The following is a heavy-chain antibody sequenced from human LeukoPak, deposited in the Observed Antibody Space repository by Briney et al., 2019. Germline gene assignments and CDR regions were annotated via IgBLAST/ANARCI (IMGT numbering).Heavy chain of an antibody. V-gene: IGHV3-23*01. D-gene: IGHD3-3*01. CDR2: ISGSGGST. J-gene: IGHJ6*03. Sequence: PGGSLRLSCAASGFTFGSYAMSWVRQAPGKGLEWVSAISGSGGSTYYADSVKGRFTISRDNSKNTLYLQMNSLRAEDTAVYYCAKDAHVGEWSPPYMDVWGKGTTVTVSS. CDR1: GFTFGSYA. CDR3: AKDAHVGEWSPPYMDV.